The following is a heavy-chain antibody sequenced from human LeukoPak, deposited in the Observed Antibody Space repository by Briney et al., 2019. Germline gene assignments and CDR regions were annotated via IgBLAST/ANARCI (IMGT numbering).Heavy chain of an antibody. CDR3: ARVVVPAAMGGYYYYMDV. V-gene: IGHV3-11*04. CDR1: GFTFSDYY. CDR2: ISSSGSTI. D-gene: IGHD2-2*01. J-gene: IGHJ6*03. Sequence: PGGSLRLSCAASGFTFSDYYMSWIRQAPGKGLEWVSYISSSGSTIYYADSVKGRFTISRDNAKNSLYLQMNSLRAEDTAVYYCARVVVPAAMGGYYYYMDVWGKGTTVTVSS.